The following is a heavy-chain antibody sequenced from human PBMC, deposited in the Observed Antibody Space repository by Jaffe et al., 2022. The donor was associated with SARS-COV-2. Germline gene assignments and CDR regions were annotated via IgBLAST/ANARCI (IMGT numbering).Heavy chain of an antibody. V-gene: IGHV4-39*01. J-gene: IGHJ4*02. CDR3: ARRGGYCGGGSCYSWDS. CDR2: ST. D-gene: IGHD2-15*01. Sequence: QLQLQESGPGLVKPSETLSLTCTVSGGSVSSSSYYWGWIRQPPGKGLEWIGSTYNNPSLKSRVTISVDTSKNQFSLRLSSVTAADTAVYYCARRGGYCGGGSCYSWDSWGQGTLVTVSS. CDR1: GGSVSSSSYY.